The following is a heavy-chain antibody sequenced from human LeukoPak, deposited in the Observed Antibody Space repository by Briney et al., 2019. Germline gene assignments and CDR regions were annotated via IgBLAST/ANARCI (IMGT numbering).Heavy chain of an antibody. Sequence: ASVKVSCKASGYTFTGYYMHWVRQAPGQGLEWMGWINPNSGGTNYAQKFQGRVTMTRDTSISTAYMELSRLRSDDTAVYYCARSRSRDCSSTSCYSYGLAYCRQGALVTVSS. CDR3: ARSRSRDCSSTSCYSYGLAY. J-gene: IGHJ4*02. D-gene: IGHD2-2*01. V-gene: IGHV1-2*02. CDR2: INPNSGGT. CDR1: GYTFTGYY.